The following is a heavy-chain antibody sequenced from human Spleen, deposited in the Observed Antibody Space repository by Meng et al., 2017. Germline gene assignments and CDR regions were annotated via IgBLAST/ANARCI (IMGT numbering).Heavy chain of an antibody. CDR1: GFTFTSYG. J-gene: IGHJ3*02. CDR3: TIYRSGHI. Sequence: GESLKISCRTSGFTFTSYGMGWVRQAPGKGLEWVATISNKGDTHYADSMTGRFTVSRDDSKNTAYLQMDSLILEDTAMYYCTIYRSGHIWGQGTMVTVSS. D-gene: IGHD6-19*01. V-gene: IGHV3-23*01. CDR2: ISNKGDT.